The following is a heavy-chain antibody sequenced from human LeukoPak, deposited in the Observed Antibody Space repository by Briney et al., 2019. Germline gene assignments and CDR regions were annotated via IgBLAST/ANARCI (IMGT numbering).Heavy chain of an antibody. V-gene: IGHV4-30-2*01. CDR1: GGSISSGGYS. J-gene: IGHJ4*02. D-gene: IGHD3-22*01. CDR2: IYHSGST. Sequence: PSGTLSLTCAVSGGSISSGGYSWSWIRQPPGKGLEWIGYIYHSGSTYYNPSLKSRVTISVDRSKNQFSLKLSSVTAADTAVYYCARDLTYYYDSSGFDYWGQGTLVTVSS. CDR3: ARDLTYYYDSSGFDY.